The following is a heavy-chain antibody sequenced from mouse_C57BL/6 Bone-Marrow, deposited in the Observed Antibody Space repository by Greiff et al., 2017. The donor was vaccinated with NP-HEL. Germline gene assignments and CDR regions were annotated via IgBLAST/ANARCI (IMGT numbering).Heavy chain of an antibody. Sequence: EVQLQESGGGLVQPGGSMKLSCVASGFTFSNYWMNWVRQSPEKGLEWVAQIRLKSDNYATHYAESVKGRFTISRDDSKSSVYLQMNNLRAEDTGIYYCTPTGTVVASDYWGQGTTLTVSS. V-gene: IGHV6-3*01. CDR1: GFTFSNYW. CDR3: TPTGTVVASDY. CDR2: IRLKSDNYAT. D-gene: IGHD1-1*01. J-gene: IGHJ2*01.